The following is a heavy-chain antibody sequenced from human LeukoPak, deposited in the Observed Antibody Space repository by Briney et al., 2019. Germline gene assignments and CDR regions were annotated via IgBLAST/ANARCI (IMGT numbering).Heavy chain of an antibody. CDR3: AKCSGGNCYHSDDH. Sequence: GGSLSLSCAASGFTFSAYSMNWFRRAPGKGLEWVSSISSGSRYIYYADSVKGRFTISRDNAKDSLYLQMNSLRAEDTAVYYCAKCSGGNCYHSDDHWGQGTLVTVSP. J-gene: IGHJ5*02. CDR1: GFTFSAYS. V-gene: IGHV3-21*01. D-gene: IGHD2-15*01. CDR2: ISSGSRYI.